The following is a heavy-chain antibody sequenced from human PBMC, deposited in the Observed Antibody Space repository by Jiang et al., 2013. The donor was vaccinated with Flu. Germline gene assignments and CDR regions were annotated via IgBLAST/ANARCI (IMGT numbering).Heavy chain of an antibody. D-gene: IGHD6-6*01. CDR3: ARLTSLWYSSSPWRYFDY. J-gene: IGHJ4*02. Sequence: LLKPSETLSLTCAVYGGSFSGYYWSWIRQPPGKGLEWIGEINHSGSTNYNPSLKSRVTISVDTSKNQFSLKLSSVTAADTAVYYCARLTSLWYSSSPWRYFDYWGQGTLVTVS. CDR2: INHSGST. V-gene: IGHV4-34*01. CDR1: GGSFSGYY.